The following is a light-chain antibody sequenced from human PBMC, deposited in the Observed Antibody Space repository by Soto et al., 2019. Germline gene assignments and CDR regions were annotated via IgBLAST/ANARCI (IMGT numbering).Light chain of an antibody. CDR1: SSAVGSYNL. J-gene: IGLJ1*01. CDR2: EVS. CDR3: CSYAGSSFYV. V-gene: IGLV2-23*02. Sequence: QSVLTQPASVSGSPGQSITISCTGTSSAVGSYNLVSWYQQHPGKAPKLMIYEVSKRPSGVSNRFSGSKSGNTASLTISVLQAEDEADYYCCSYAGSSFYVFGTGSKVTVL.